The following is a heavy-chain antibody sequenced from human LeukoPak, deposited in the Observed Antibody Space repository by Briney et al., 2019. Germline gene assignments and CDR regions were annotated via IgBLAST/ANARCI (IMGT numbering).Heavy chain of an antibody. CDR2: ISGSGGST. CDR1: GFTFGDYA. Sequence: PGGSLRLSCTASGFTFGDYAMSWVRQAPGKGLEWVSEISGSGGSTYYADSVKGRFTISRDNSKNTLYLQMNSLRAEDTAVYYCAKVRDSGYDFDELDYWGQGTLVTVSS. J-gene: IGHJ4*02. D-gene: IGHD5-12*01. V-gene: IGHV3-23*01. CDR3: AKVRDSGYDFDELDY.